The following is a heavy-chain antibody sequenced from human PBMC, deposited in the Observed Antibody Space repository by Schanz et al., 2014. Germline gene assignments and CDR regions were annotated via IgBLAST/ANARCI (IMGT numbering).Heavy chain of an antibody. CDR3: AKEGPGNWNYFDY. V-gene: IGHV3-23*01. CDR1: GFTVSSNY. CDR2: INGRGSTT. D-gene: IGHD1-1*01. Sequence: EVQLLESGGGLVQPGGSLTLSCAASGFTVSSNYMSWVRQAPGKGLEWVSGINGRGSTTYYAASVEGRFTISRDRSTDTLYLQMNNLRVEDTALYYCAKEGPGNWNYFDYWGQGTLITVSS. J-gene: IGHJ4*02.